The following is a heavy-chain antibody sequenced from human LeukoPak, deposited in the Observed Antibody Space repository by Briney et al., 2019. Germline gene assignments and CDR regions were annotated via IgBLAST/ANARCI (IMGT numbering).Heavy chain of an antibody. CDR3: ARDGGDSSGYSLYYFDY. V-gene: IGHV3-15*01. J-gene: IGHJ4*02. Sequence: PGGSLRLSCAASGFTFSDAWMNWVRQAPGKGLEWVGRIKSKTDGGTIDYAAPVKGRFTISRDDSKNTLYLQMNSLRAEDTAVYYCARDGGDSSGYSLYYFDYWGQGTLVTVSS. CDR1: GFTFSDAW. D-gene: IGHD3-22*01. CDR2: IKSKTDGGTI.